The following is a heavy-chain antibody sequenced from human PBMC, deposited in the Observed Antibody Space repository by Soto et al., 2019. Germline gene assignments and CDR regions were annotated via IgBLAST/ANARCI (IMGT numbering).Heavy chain of an antibody. CDR2: IYHSGST. Sequence: SETLSLTCAVSGGSISSSNWWSWDRQPPGKGLEWIGEIYHSGSTNYNPSLKSRVTISVDKSKNQFFLKLRSGTAADTAVYYCARVPLVAYYDSSDYWGQGALVTVSS. V-gene: IGHV4-4*02. CDR3: ARVPLVAYYDSSDY. J-gene: IGHJ4*02. D-gene: IGHD3-22*01. CDR1: GGSISSSNW.